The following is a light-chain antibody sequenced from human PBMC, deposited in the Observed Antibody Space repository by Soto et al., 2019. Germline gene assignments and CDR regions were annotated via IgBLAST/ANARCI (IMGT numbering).Light chain of an antibody. Sequence: EIVMTQSPATLSVSPGERATLSRRASQSVGSNLAWYQQKPGQAPRLLIYGASTRATGIPARFSGSGSGTEFPLTTSSLQSEDFAICFCQQYNNWPPDRTFGQGTKVEIK. CDR3: QQYNNWPPDRT. V-gene: IGKV3-15*01. CDR2: GAS. CDR1: QSVGSN. J-gene: IGKJ1*01.